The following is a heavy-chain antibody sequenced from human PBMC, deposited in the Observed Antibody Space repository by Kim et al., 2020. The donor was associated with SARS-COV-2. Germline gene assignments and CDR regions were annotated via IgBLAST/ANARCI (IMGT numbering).Heavy chain of an antibody. V-gene: IGHV3-11*04. D-gene: IGHD3-10*01. CDR3: AKGGVGRGGTSGY. J-gene: IGHJ4*02. CDR2: ISGSSVTT. Sequence: GGSLRLSCTASGFIFSYYYMNWIRQAPGKGLELVSDISGSSVTTYYADSVKGRFTISRDNAKNSLYLQMNSLIAEDTGIYYCAKGGVGRGGTSGYWGQG. CDR1: GFIFSYYY.